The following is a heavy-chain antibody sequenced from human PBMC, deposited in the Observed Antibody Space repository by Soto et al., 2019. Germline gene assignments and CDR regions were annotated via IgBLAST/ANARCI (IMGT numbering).Heavy chain of an antibody. CDR3: AKDSRIFGSGSYFDY. CDR2: ISGSGGST. CDR1: GFTFSSYA. V-gene: IGHV3-23*01. D-gene: IGHD3-10*01. J-gene: IGHJ4*02. Sequence: EVQLLASGGGLVQPGGSLRLSCAASGFTFSSYAMSWVRQDPGKGLEWVSAISGSGGSTYYADSVKGRFTISRDNSKNTLYLQMNSLRAEDTAVYYCAKDSRIFGSGSYFDYWGQGTLVTVSS.